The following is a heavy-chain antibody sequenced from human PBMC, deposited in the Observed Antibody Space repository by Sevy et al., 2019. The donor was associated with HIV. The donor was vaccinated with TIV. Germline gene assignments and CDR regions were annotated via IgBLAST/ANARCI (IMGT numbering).Heavy chain of an antibody. CDR1: GDTFTRHY. CDR3: VRADPAQHFDS. J-gene: IGHJ4*02. CDR2: IDPSGDNA. V-gene: IGHV1-46*01. Sequence: ASVKVSCKASGDTFTRHYMHWVRQAPGQGLEWMGIIDPSGDNANYTQKFQGRLTMTRDTSTSTAYMELGSLRSEDTAVYYCVRADPAQHFDSWGQGTLVTVSS.